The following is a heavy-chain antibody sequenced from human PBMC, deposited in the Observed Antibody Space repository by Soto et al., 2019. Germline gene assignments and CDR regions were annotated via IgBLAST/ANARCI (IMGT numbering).Heavy chain of an antibody. D-gene: IGHD6-6*01. CDR2: ISYTGRT. J-gene: IGHJ5*02. CDR3: ARGSFSSSSSWFDP. Sequence: SETLSLTCTVSGGSISSDANFWSWIRQLPGRGLEWIGYISYTGRTYYTPSLNSRLTISLDTSKNLFSLRLSAVTAADTAVYFCARGSFSSSSSWFDPWGQGTLVTVS. V-gene: IGHV4-31*03. CDR1: GGSISSDANF.